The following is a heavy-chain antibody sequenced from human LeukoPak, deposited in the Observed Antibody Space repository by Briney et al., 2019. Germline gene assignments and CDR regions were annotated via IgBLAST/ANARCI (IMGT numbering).Heavy chain of an antibody. CDR3: ASGDRRTLWAPLDY. D-gene: IGHD4-17*01. V-gene: IGHV1-2*02. Sequence: ASVKVSCKASGYTFTGHYIYWVRQAPGQGLEWLGWINPNSGGTDYAQNSQGRVTMTRDTSISTAYMELSRLRSDDTAMYFCASGDRRTLWAPLDYWGQGTLVTVSS. CDR1: GYTFTGHY. CDR2: INPNSGGT. J-gene: IGHJ4*02.